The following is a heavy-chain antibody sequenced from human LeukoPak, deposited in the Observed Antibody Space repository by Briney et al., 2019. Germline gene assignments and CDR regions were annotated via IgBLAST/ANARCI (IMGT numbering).Heavy chain of an antibody. J-gene: IGHJ4*02. V-gene: IGHV1-2*02. Sequence: ASVEVSCKASGYTFSGSYIHWVRQAPGQGLEWMGWINPNSGDTNYAQKFQGRVTMTSDTSISTAYMELSRLRSDDTAVFYCARGRRGRYSADYDYWGQGTLVTVSS. CDR1: GYTFSGSY. D-gene: IGHD1-26*01. CDR2: INPNSGDT. CDR3: ARGRRGRYSADYDY.